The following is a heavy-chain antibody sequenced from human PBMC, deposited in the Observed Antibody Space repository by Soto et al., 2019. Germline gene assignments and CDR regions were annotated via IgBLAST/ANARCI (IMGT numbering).Heavy chain of an antibody. J-gene: IGHJ4*02. CDR3: ARQRRWMGATTGFDY. CDR2: IYYGGST. CDR1: GGSISSSSYY. V-gene: IGHV4-39*01. D-gene: IGHD3-16*01. Sequence: QLQLQESGPGLVKPSETLSLTCIVSGGSISSSSYYWGWIRQPPGQGLEWIGNIYYGGSTYYNPSLKSRVTISVDTSKNQSSLKLTSVSAADTAVYYCARQRRWMGATTGFDYWGQGTLVTVSS.